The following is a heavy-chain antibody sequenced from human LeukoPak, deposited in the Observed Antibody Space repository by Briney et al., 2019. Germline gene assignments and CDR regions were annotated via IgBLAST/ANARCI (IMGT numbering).Heavy chain of an antibody. D-gene: IGHD6-19*01. CDR1: GAGFTSCW. CDR3: ARVRWLETKDSWSEH. V-gene: IGHV5-51*01. J-gene: IGHJ5*02. Sequence: GASLQISCKGSGAGFTSCWIGWWRRRPGKGRQGWGRFIPGDSDTRYSPSFNGPVTISADKSISTAYLQWSSLQASDTAMYSCARVRWLETKDSWSEHWGQGTLVTVSS. CDR2: FIPGDSDT.